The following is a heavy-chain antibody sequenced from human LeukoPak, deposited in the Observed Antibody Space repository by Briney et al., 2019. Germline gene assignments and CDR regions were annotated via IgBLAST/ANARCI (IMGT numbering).Heavy chain of an antibody. Sequence: GWSLRLSCAASGFTFDDYAMHWVRQAPGKGLEWVSGINWNGGFITYADSVKGRFTISRDSAKNSLYLEMNSLRGEDTAFYYCAKDISPRRYYDLPTSDFDFWGQGTLVTVSS. CDR1: GFTFDDYA. CDR2: INWNGGFI. D-gene: IGHD3-9*01. V-gene: IGHV3-9*01. CDR3: AKDISPRRYYDLPTSDFDF. J-gene: IGHJ4*02.